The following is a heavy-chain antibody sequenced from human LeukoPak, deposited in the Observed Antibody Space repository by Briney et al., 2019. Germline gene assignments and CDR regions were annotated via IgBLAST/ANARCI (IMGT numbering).Heavy chain of an antibody. V-gene: IGHV1-46*01. D-gene: IGHD2-2*02. CDR2: INPSGGST. J-gene: IGHJ5*02. CDR1: GYTFTSYY. Sequence: ASVKVSCKASGYTFTSYYMHWVRQAPGQGLEWMGIINPSGGSTSYAQKFQGRVTMTRDTSTSTVYMELSSLRSGDTAVYYCASQYCSSTSCYKTTSWFDPWGQGTLVTVSS. CDR3: ASQYCSSTSCYKTTSWFDP.